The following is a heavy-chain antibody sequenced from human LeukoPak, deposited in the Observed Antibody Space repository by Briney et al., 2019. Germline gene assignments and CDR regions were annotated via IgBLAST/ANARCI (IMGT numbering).Heavy chain of an antibody. D-gene: IGHD2-15*01. J-gene: IGHJ6*03. V-gene: IGHV1-18*01. CDR3: ARSYFSCCSCPTPDYYYYYYKDV. CDR2: ISAYNGNT. CDR1: GYTFTSYG. Sequence: ASVKVSCKASGYTFTSYGISWVRQAPGQGLEWMGWISAYNGNTNYAQKLQGRVTMTTDTSTSTAYMELRSLRSDDTAVYYCARSYFSCCSCPTPDYYYYYYKDVWGKGTTVTVSS.